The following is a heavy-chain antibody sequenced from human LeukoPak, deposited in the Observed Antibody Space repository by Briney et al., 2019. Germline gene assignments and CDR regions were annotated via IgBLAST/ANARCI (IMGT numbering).Heavy chain of an antibody. CDR1: GLSFSTYG. CDR2: ISDSGSYA. D-gene: IGHD1-1*01. CDR3: ARDGENWNQLDY. Sequence: GGSLRLSCAASGLSFSTYGMHWVRQAREKALEWVSSISDSGSYAYYADSVRGRFTISRDNSKNTLYLQMNSLRAEDTAVYYCARDGENWNQLDYRGQGTLVTVSS. J-gene: IGHJ4*02. V-gene: IGHV3-23*01.